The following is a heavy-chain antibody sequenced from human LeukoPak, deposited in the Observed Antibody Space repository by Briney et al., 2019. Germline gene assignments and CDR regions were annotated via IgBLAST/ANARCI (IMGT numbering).Heavy chain of an antibody. Sequence: SETLSLTCTVSGGSISSHYWSWIRQPPGKGLEWIGYIYYSGSTNQNPSLRSRVTMSVDTSKNQFSLKLSSVTAADTAVYYCARQAGYYYDSSGYYPFDYWGQGTLVTVSS. D-gene: IGHD3-22*01. V-gene: IGHV4-59*08. CDR3: ARQAGYYYDSSGYYPFDY. J-gene: IGHJ4*02. CDR2: IYYSGST. CDR1: GGSISSHY.